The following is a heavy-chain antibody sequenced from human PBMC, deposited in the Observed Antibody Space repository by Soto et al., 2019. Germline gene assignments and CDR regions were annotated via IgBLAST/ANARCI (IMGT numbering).Heavy chain of an antibody. V-gene: IGHV3-23*01. CDR3: AKWGTYYYGSVSYYKDY. CDR2: ISGSGGST. CDR1: GFTFSSYA. D-gene: IGHD3-10*01. J-gene: IGHJ4*02. Sequence: EVQLLESGGGLVQPGGSLRLSCAASGFTFSSYAMSWVRQAPGKGLEWVSAISGSGGSTYYADSVKGRFTISRDNSKNTLYLQMNSLRAEDTAVYYCAKWGTYYYGSVSYYKDYWGQGTLVTVSS.